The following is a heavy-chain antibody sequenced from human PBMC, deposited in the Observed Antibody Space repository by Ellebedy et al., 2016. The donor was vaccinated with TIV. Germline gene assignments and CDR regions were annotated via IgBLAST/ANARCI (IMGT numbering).Heavy chain of an antibody. D-gene: IGHD1-26*01. CDR3: AKPLYSGSYHDAFDI. CDR1: GYTFTGYY. J-gene: IGHJ3*02. Sequence: ASVKVSCKASGYTFTGYYMHWVRQAPGQGLEWMGWINPNSGGTNYAQKFQGRVTMTRDTSISKAYMELSRLRSGDTALYYCAKPLYSGSYHDAFDIWGQGTMVTVSS. CDR2: INPNSGGT. V-gene: IGHV1-2*02.